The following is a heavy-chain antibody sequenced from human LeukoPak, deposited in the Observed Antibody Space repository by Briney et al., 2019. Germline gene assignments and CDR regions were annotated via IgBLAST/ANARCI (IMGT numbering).Heavy chain of an antibody. Sequence: GGSLRLSCAASGFTFSDHWMSWVRQAPGKGLEWAANIRQDGSSIFYADSVKGRFTISRDNAMNSVFLQMDNLTPDDTAVYYCARDHIAVAGSGLDYWGQGTLVTVSS. J-gene: IGHJ4*02. D-gene: IGHD6-19*01. V-gene: IGHV3-7*01. CDR3: ARDHIAVAGSGLDY. CDR2: IRQDGSSI. CDR1: GFTFSDHW.